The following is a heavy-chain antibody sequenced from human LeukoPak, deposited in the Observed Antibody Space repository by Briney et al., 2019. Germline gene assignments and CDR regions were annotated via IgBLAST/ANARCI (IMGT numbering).Heavy chain of an antibody. CDR3: AREGYSSGWYLGAFDI. CDR1: GYTFTSYY. Sequence: ASVKVSCKASGYTFTSYYMHWVRQAPGQGLERMGIINPSGGSTSYAQKFQGRVTMTRDTSTSTVYMELSSLRSEDTAVYYCAREGYSSGWYLGAFDIWGQGTMVTVSS. V-gene: IGHV1-46*01. D-gene: IGHD6-19*01. CDR2: INPSGGST. J-gene: IGHJ3*02.